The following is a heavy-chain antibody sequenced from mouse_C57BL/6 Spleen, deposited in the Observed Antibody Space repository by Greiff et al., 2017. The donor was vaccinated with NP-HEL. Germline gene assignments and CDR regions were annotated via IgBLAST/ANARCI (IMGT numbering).Heavy chain of an antibody. V-gene: IGHV3-6*01. CDR3: AREAAQATVFAY. CDR1: GYSITSGYY. CDR2: ISYDGSN. D-gene: IGHD3-2*02. J-gene: IGHJ3*01. Sequence: DVKLVESGPGLVKPSQSLSLTCSVTGYSITSGYYWNWIRQFPGNKLEWMGYISYDGSNNYNPSLKNRISITRDTSKNQFFLKLNSVTTEDTATYYCAREAAQATVFAYWGQGTLVTVSA.